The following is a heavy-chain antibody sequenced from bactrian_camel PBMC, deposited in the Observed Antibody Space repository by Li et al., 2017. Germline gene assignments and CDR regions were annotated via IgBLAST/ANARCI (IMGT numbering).Heavy chain of an antibody. CDR3: NLLCTVVPGAVQPHEYNY. CDR2: IDDDDST. J-gene: IGHJ4*01. Sequence: HVQLVESGGGSVQSGGSLRLSCAVSAYTYRYGTYCMAWFRQAAGKEREGVAVIDDDDSTNYADSVKGRFTISHDKGKNTLSLQMNSLKPEDTAIYYCNLLCTVVPGAVQPHEYNYWGQGTQVTVSS. V-gene: IGHV3S53*01. D-gene: IGHD6*01. CDR1: AYTYRYGT.